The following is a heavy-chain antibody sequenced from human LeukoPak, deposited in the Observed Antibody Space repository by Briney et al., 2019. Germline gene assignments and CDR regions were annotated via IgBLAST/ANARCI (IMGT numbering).Heavy chain of an antibody. V-gene: IGHV3-23*01. CDR3: AKPPHYYDSTGYDY. CDR2: ISGSGGST. CDR1: GFTFSSYV. J-gene: IGHJ4*02. D-gene: IGHD3-22*01. Sequence: PGGSLRLSCAAPGFTFSSYVMSWVRQAPGKGLEWVSAISGSGGSTYYADSVKGRFTISRDNSKNTVYLQMSSLRAEDTAVYYCAKPPHYYDSTGYDYWGQGTLVTVSS.